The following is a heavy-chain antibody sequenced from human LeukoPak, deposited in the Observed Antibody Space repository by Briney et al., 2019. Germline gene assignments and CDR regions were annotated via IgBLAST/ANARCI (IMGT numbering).Heavy chain of an antibody. D-gene: IGHD5-18*01. CDR1: GYTFTGYY. CDR2: IIPIFGTA. Sequence: ASVKVSCKASGYTFTGYYMHWVRQAPGQGLEWMGGIIPIFGTANYAQKFQGRVTITADESTSTAYMELSSLRSEDTAVYYCARTRGYSYGYEDCWGQGTLVTVSS. J-gene: IGHJ4*02. CDR3: ARTRGYSYGYEDC. V-gene: IGHV1-69*13.